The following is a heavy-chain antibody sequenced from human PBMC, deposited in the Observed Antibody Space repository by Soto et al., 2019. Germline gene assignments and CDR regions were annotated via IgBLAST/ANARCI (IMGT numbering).Heavy chain of an antibody. J-gene: IGHJ4*02. V-gene: IGHV3-21*04. Sequence: EVQLVESGGGLVKPGGSLRLSCAASGFTFSSYSINWVRQAPGKGLEWVSSISSSVSYIYYADSVKGRFTISRDNAKTSLYLQMNGLRAEDTAVYYCASDVSLGGYYDFFDYWGQGTLVTVSS. D-gene: IGHD3-22*01. CDR3: ASDVSLGGYYDFFDY. CDR1: GFTFSSYS. CDR2: ISSSVSYI.